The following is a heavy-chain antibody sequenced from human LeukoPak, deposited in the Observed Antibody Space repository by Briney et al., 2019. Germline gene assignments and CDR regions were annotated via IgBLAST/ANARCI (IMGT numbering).Heavy chain of an antibody. Sequence: GESLKISCKASGYSFTTYWLGWVRQMPGKGLEGMGIIYPGDSDTRYSPSFQGQVPISADKSISTAYLQWSSLKASDTAMYYCTRLSRLGATDTYIAYWGQGSLVTVSS. D-gene: IGHD1-26*01. CDR1: GYSFTTYW. CDR3: TRLSRLGATDTYIAY. V-gene: IGHV5-51*01. CDR2: IYPGDSDT. J-gene: IGHJ4*02.